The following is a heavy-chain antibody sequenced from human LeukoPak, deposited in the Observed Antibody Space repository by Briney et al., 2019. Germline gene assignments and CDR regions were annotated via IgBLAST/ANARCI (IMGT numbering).Heavy chain of an antibody. CDR2: ISAYNGNT. D-gene: IGHD1-26*01. V-gene: IGHV1-18*01. Sequence: GASVKVSCKASGYTFTSYGISLVRQAPGQGLEWMGWISAYNGNTNYAQKLQGRVTMTTDTSTSTAYMELRSLRSDDTAVYYCAREAGSYSGSYSGWFDPWGQGTLVTVSS. J-gene: IGHJ5*02. CDR1: GYTFTSYG. CDR3: AREAGSYSGSYSGWFDP.